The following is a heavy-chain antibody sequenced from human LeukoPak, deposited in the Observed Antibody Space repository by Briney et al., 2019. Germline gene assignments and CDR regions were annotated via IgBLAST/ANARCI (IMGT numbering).Heavy chain of an antibody. Sequence: ASVKVSCKASGYTFTGYYMHWVRQAPGRGLEWMGWINPNSGGTNYAQKFQGRVTMTRDTSISTAYMELSRLRSDDTAVYYCARSHGYSGWFDPWGQGTLVTVSS. CDR2: INPNSGGT. D-gene: IGHD5-12*01. CDR3: ARSHGYSGWFDP. J-gene: IGHJ5*02. V-gene: IGHV1-2*02. CDR1: GYTFTGYY.